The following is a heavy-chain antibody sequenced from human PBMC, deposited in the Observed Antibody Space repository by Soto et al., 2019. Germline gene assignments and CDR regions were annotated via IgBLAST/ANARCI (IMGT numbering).Heavy chain of an antibody. CDR3: VRDGSGDFPIDY. CDR2: INSDGRST. D-gene: IGHD3-10*01. Sequence: EVQLVESGGGLVQPGGSLRLSCAASGFTFSSYWMHWVRQAPGKGLVWVSRINSDGRSTTYAESVKGRFTFSRDNAKNTLYLQMNSLRAEDTAVYYCVRDGSGDFPIDYWGQGTLVIVSS. J-gene: IGHJ4*02. CDR1: GFTFSSYW. V-gene: IGHV3-74*01.